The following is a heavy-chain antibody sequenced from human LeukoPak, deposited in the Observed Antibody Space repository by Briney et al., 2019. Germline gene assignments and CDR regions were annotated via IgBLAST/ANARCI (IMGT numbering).Heavy chain of an antibody. CDR3: ARENGPGYCTNGVCYERDWFDP. D-gene: IGHD2-8*01. CDR2: ISYTGST. J-gene: IGHJ5*02. V-gene: IGHV4-39*07. Sequence: PSETLSLTCSVSGGSISSSSFYWGWIRQPPGKGLEWIGSISYTGSTYYNPSLKSRVTMSVDTSKNQFSLKLSSVTAADTAVYYCARENGPGYCTNGVCYERDWFDPWGQGTLVTVSS. CDR1: GGSISSSSFY.